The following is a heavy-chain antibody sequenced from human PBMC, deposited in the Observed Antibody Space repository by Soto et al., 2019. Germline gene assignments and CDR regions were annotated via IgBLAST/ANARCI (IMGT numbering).Heavy chain of an antibody. CDR3: ARYCSGGSCYEGRSSLFDY. J-gene: IGHJ4*02. CDR2: IYYSGST. D-gene: IGHD2-15*01. CDR1: GGSISIGDYY. Sequence: NPSETLSLTCTVSGGSISIGDYYWSWIRQPPGKGLEWIGYIYYSGSTYYNPSLKSRVTISVDTSKNQFSLKLSSVTAADTAVYYCARYCSGGSCYEGRSSLFDYWGQGTLVTVSS. V-gene: IGHV4-30-4*01.